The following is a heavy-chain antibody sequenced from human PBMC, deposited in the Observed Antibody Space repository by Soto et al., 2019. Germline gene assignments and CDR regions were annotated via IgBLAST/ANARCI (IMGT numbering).Heavy chain of an antibody. CDR3: ARIAVAGTGNWFDP. J-gene: IGHJ5*02. CDR2: IYHSGST. CDR1: GYSITAGGYY. Sequence: SETLSLTCFVSGYSITAGGYYWSWIRHHPGKGLEWIGEIYHSGSTNYNPSLKSRVTISVDKSKNQFSLKLSSVTAADTAVYYCARIAVAGTGNWFDPWGQGTLVTVSS. D-gene: IGHD6-19*01. V-gene: IGHV4-4*02.